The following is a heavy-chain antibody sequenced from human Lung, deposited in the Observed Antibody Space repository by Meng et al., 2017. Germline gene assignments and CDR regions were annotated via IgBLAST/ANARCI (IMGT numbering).Heavy chain of an antibody. CDR1: GYTFTTYG. V-gene: IGHV1-18*01. J-gene: IGHJ4*02. D-gene: IGHD6-19*01. CDR3: ARDRQWLFDY. CDR2: IDPGNGNR. Sequence: QVHLVQAGREGKKPGGSGKVSCKASGYTFTTYGISWLRQAPGQGLEWMGWIDPGNGNRDFAEKFQDRLTMSNDTSSSTVYMELTRLTSDDTAVYYCARDRQWLFDYWGQGALVTVSS.